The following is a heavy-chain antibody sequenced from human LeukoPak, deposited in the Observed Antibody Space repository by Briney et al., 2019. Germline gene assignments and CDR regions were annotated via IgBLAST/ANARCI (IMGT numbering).Heavy chain of an antibody. CDR1: GGSISSGGYY. J-gene: IGHJ4*02. CDR3: ARASGSSWPDYFDY. D-gene: IGHD6-13*01. CDR2: IYYSGST. V-gene: IGHV4-31*03. Sequence: SETLSLTCTVSGGSISSGGYYWSWIRQHPGKGLEWIGYIYYSGSTYYNPSLKSRVTISVDTSKNQFSLKLSSVTAADTAVYYCARASGSSWPDYFDYWGQGTLVTVSS.